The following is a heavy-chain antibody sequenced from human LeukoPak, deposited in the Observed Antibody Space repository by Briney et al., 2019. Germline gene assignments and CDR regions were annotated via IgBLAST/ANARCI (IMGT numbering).Heavy chain of an antibody. CDR2: ISSSGSTI. Sequence: GGTLRLSCAASGITFSSYGMIWVRQAPGKGLEWVSYISSSGSTIYYADSVKGRFTISRDNAKNSLYLQMNSLRAEDTAVYYCAELGITMIGGVWGKGTTVTISS. CDR3: AELGITMIGGV. D-gene: IGHD3-10*02. CDR1: GITFSSYG. J-gene: IGHJ6*04. V-gene: IGHV3-48*03.